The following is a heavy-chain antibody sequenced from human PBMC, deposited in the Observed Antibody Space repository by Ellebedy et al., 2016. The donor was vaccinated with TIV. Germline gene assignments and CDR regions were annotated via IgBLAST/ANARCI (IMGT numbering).Heavy chain of an antibody. V-gene: IGHV3-23*01. CDR2: ISASAALT. Sequence: GESLKISCGASGFTFRSYAMSWVRQAPGQGLEWVSGISASAALTFYADSVKGRFTISRDDSNHTLYLQMSSLRAEDTAFYYCAKDRPSGTYYHESWGQGTLVTVSS. D-gene: IGHD3-10*01. CDR1: GFTFRSYA. CDR3: AKDRPSGTYYHES. J-gene: IGHJ5*02.